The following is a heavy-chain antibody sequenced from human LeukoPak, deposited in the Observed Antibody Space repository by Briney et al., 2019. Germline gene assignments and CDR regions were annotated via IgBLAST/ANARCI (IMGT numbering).Heavy chain of an antibody. CDR1: GFTFSNYE. V-gene: IGHV3-48*03. J-gene: IGHJ4*02. CDR3: ARDMGNYFDY. Sequence: GGSLRLSCAASGFTFSNYEMNWVRQAPGKGLDWVSYIGSSGSTIYYADSMKGRFTISRDNAKNSLFLQMSGLRAEDTAVYYCARDMGNYFDYWGQGALVTVSS. D-gene: IGHD3-10*01. CDR2: IGSSGSTI.